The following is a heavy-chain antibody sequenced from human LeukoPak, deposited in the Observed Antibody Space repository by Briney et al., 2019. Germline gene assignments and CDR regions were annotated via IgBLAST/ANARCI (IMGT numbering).Heavy chain of an antibody. CDR2: ISAYNGNT. CDR3: ARDREAGIQLWTPLDY. D-gene: IGHD5-18*01. CDR1: GGTFSSYA. J-gene: IGHJ4*02. Sequence: ASVKVSCKASGGTFSSYAISWLRQAPGQGLEWMGWISAYNGNTNYAQKLQGRVTMTTDTSTSTAYMELRSLRSDDTAVYYCARDREAGIQLWTPLDYWGQGTLVTVSS. V-gene: IGHV1-18*01.